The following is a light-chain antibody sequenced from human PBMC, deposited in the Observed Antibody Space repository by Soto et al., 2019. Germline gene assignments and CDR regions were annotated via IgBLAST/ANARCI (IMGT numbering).Light chain of an antibody. CDR1: QSVSSN. Sequence: EIGMTQAPATLSVSPGERATLSCRASQSVSSNLAWYQQKPGQAPRLLIYGATARATGIPARFSGSGSGTEFTLTISSLQSEDFAVYYCKQYNHWPRYTLGQGTKLEIK. J-gene: IGKJ2*01. CDR3: KQYNHWPRYT. V-gene: IGKV3-15*01. CDR2: GAT.